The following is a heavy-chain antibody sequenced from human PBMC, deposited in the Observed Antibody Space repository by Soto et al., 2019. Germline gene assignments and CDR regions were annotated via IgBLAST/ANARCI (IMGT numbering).Heavy chain of an antibody. J-gene: IGHJ3*02. D-gene: IGHD1-7*01. Sequence: KASETLSLTCAVSGGSISSGGYSWSWIRQPPGKGLEWIGYIYHSGSTYYNPSLKSRVTISVDRSKNQFSLKLSSVTAADTAVYYCARGAGITGTTDAFDIWGQGTMVTVSS. V-gene: IGHV4-30-2*01. CDR3: ARGAGITGTTDAFDI. CDR1: GGSISSGGYS. CDR2: IYHSGST.